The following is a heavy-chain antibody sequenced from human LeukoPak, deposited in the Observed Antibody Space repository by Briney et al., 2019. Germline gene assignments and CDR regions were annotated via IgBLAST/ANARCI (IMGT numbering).Heavy chain of an antibody. CDR2: IIPIFGTA. J-gene: IGHJ6*02. V-gene: IGHV1-69*01. CDR1: GGTFSSYA. Sequence: ASVKVSCKASGGTFSSYAISWVRQAPGQGLEWMGGIIPIFGTANYAQKFQGRVTITADESTSTAYMELSSLRSEDTAVYYCARGYTYYDFWSGYYTALSDYYYGMDVWGQGTTITVSS. D-gene: IGHD3-3*01. CDR3: ARGYTYYDFWSGYYTALSDYYYGMDV.